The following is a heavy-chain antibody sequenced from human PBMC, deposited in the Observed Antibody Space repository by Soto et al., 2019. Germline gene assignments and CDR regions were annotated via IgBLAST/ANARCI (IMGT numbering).Heavy chain of an antibody. J-gene: IGHJ5*02. Sequence: PSETLSLTCTVSGGSISSYYWSGIRQPPGKGLEGIGDIYYSGSTNYNPSLKGRVTISVDTSKNQFSLKLSSVTAADTAVYYCARDRSGNWNYVDRLGGWFDPWGPGTLVTVPS. V-gene: IGHV4-59*01. CDR1: GGSISSYY. CDR2: IYYSGST. CDR3: ARDRSGNWNYVDRLGGWFDP. D-gene: IGHD1-7*01.